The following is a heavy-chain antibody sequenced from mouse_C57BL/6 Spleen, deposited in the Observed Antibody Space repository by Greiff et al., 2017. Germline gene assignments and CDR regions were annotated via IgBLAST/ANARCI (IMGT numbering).Heavy chain of an antibody. J-gene: IGHJ3*01. CDR1: GFTFSSYG. CDR3: ARQRDGNYVFAY. CDR2: ISSGGSYT. D-gene: IGHD2-1*01. Sequence: EVQLKESGGDLVKPGGSLKLSCAASGFTFSSYGMSWVRQTPDKRLEWVATISSGGSYTYYPDSVKGRFTISRDNAKNTLYLQMSSLKSEDTAMYYCARQRDGNYVFAYWGQVTLVTVSA. V-gene: IGHV5-6*01.